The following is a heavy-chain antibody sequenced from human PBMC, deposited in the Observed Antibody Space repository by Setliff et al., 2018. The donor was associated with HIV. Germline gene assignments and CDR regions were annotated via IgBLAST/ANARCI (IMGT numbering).Heavy chain of an antibody. CDR3: ARGRYYYDSSGYYPLDY. Sequence: ASVKVSCKASGCTFTGYYMHWVRQAPGQGLEWMGWINPNSGGTNYAQKFQGWVTMTRDTSISTAYMELSRLRSDDTAVYYCARGRYYYDSSGYYPLDYWGQGTLVTVSS. V-gene: IGHV1-2*04. CDR2: INPNSGGT. J-gene: IGHJ4*02. CDR1: GCTFTGYY. D-gene: IGHD3-22*01.